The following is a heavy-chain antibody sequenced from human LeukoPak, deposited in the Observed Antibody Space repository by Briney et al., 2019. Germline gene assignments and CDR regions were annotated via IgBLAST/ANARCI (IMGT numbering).Heavy chain of an antibody. CDR3: ARDRGAVAGQYFDY. J-gene: IGHJ4*02. CDR1: GFTFSGCY. Sequence: PGGSLRLSCAASGFTFSGCYMSWIRQAPGKGPEWISYISSSGDGEYYADSVKGRFIISRDNAKNSLYLQMNSLRVEDTAVYYCARDRGAVAGQYFDYWGQGTLVTVSS. D-gene: IGHD6-19*01. V-gene: IGHV3-11*01. CDR2: ISSSGDGE.